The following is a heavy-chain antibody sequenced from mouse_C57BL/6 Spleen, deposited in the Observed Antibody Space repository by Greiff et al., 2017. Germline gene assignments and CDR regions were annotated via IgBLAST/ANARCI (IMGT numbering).Heavy chain of an antibody. V-gene: IGHV5-17*01. J-gene: IGHJ2*01. D-gene: IGHD2-2*01. CDR2: ISSGSSTI. Sequence: EVQLMESGGGLVKPGGSLKLSCAASGFTFSDYGMHWVRQAPEKGLEWVAYISSGSSTIYYADTVKGRFTISRDNAKNTLFLQMTSLRSEDTAMYYCAKGGYYGFFDYWGQGTTLTVSS. CDR3: AKGGYYGFFDY. CDR1: GFTFSDYG.